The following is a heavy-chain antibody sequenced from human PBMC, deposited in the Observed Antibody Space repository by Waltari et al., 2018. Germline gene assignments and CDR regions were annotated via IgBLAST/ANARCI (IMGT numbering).Heavy chain of an antibody. CDR1: HGSISGYY. CDR3: ARHWNHDILADSFDL. Sequence: QVQLQESGPGLVKPSETLSLTCTVSHGSISGYYWTWIRQPAGKALEWIGFTSPTGGTDYNPSMKSRVTMSSDTSKNQVFLHLNSVTAADTAVYYCARHWNHDILADSFDLWGQGTRVTISS. J-gene: IGHJ4*02. CDR2: TSPTGGT. V-gene: IGHV4-4*07. D-gene: IGHD3-9*01.